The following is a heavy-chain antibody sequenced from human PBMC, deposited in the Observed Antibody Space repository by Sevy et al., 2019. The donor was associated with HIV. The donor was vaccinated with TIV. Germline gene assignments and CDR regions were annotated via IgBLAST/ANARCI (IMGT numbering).Heavy chain of an antibody. Sequence: SETLSLTCAVSAYSVSSAYSWGWIRQPPGKGLEWIGNIYQSGNTYYNPSLKSRVTISVDTSNNQFSLRLTSVTAADTAVYYCASFGRVLIISGDVFEIWGQGTMVTVSS. CDR2: IYQSGNT. CDR1: AYSVSSAYS. CDR3: ASFGRVLIISGDVFEI. D-gene: IGHD3-3*01. V-gene: IGHV4-38-2*01. J-gene: IGHJ3*02.